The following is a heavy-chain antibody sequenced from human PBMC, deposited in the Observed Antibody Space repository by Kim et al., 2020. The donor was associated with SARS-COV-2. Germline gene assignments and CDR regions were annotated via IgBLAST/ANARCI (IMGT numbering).Heavy chain of an antibody. J-gene: IGHJ4*02. V-gene: IGHV4-39*01. CDR2: IYYSGST. D-gene: IGHD5-12*01. CDR3: ARRNGGYEGSFDY. Sequence: SETLSLTCTVSGGSISSSSYYWGWIRQPPGKGLEWIGSIYYSGSTYYNPSLKSRVTISVDTSKNQFSLKLSSVTAADTAVYYCARRNGGYEGSFDYWGQGTLVTVSS. CDR1: GGSISSSSYY.